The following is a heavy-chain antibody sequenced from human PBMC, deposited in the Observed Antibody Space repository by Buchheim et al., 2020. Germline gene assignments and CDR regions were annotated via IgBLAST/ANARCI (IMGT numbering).Heavy chain of an antibody. D-gene: IGHD5-12*01. V-gene: IGHV4-31*03. Sequence: QVQLQESGPGLVKPSQTLSLTCTVSGGSISSGGYYWNWIRLVPGKGLQWIGHTYNSGTPYYNPSLQGRVTISVDTSENQFSLKLSSVTAADTAVYYCARDQGGYVWYFDLWGRGSL. CDR1: GGSISSGGYY. CDR3: ARDQGGYVWYFDL. J-gene: IGHJ2*01. CDR2: TYNSGTP.